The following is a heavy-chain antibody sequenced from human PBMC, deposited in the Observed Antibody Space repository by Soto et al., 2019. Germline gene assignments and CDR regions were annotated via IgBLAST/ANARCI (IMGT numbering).Heavy chain of an antibody. CDR3: ARRHYCRGDCTINPDYYYGMDV. V-gene: IGHV4-59*12. Sequence: SETLSLTCTVSGGSISSYYWSWIRQPPGKGLEWIGYIYYSGSTNYNPSLKSRVTISVDTSKNQFSLKLSSVTAADTAIYYCARRHYCRGDCTINPDYYYGMDVWGQGTTVTVSS. CDR1: GGSISSYY. D-gene: IGHD2-21*02. CDR2: IYYSGST. J-gene: IGHJ6*02.